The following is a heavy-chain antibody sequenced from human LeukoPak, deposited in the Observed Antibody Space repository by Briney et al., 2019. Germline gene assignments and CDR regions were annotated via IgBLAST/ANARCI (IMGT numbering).Heavy chain of an antibody. Sequence: GASVKVSCKASGYTFTSYDINWVRQATGQGLEWMGWMNPNSGNTGYAQKFQGRVTITRNTSISTAYMELSSLRSDDTAVYYCARVRYSYCPPLSWGQGTLVTVSS. J-gene: IGHJ5*02. CDR2: MNPNSGNT. D-gene: IGHD5-18*01. CDR1: GYTFTSYD. V-gene: IGHV1-8*03. CDR3: ARVRYSYCPPLS.